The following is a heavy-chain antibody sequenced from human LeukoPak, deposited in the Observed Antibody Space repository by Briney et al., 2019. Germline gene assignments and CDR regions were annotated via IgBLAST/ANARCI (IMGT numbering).Heavy chain of an antibody. CDR3: ARGPYSNYGDYFDY. V-gene: IGHV3-30*01. CDR1: GFTFSSYA. CDR2: ISYDGSNK. Sequence: PGGSLRLSCAASGFTFSSYAMHWVRQAPGKGLEWVAVISYDGSNKYYADSVKGRFTISRDNSKNTLYLQMNSLRAEDTAVYYSARGPYSNYGDYFDYWGQGNLVTVSS. D-gene: IGHD4-11*01. J-gene: IGHJ4*02.